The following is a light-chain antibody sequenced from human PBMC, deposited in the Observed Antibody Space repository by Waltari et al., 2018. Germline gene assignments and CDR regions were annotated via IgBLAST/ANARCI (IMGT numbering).Light chain of an antibody. V-gene: IGKV3-20*01. CDR1: QSVTSIS. CDR2: GTS. J-gene: IGKJ4*01. Sequence: IVLTQSPDTLSLYPGERATLSCRASQSVTSISLAWYQQKPGQAPRLLIYGTSSRATGFPDRFSGSGSGTDFTLTISRLEPEDFAVYHCQQYDGSAVTFGGGTKVEIK. CDR3: QQYDGSAVT.